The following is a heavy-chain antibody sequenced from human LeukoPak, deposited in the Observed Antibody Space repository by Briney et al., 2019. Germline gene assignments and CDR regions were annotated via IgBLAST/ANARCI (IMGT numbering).Heavy chain of an antibody. Sequence: GGSLRLSCAASRFTFSNYNMNWVRQAPGKGLEWISYISSSSSTKNYADSVKGRFTVSRDNAGNSLYLQMNSLRAEETAVYYCARLMDRARRDAFDIWGHGTMVTVSS. D-gene: IGHD2-2*03. CDR2: ISSSSSTK. CDR1: RFTFSNYN. V-gene: IGHV3-48*01. J-gene: IGHJ3*02. CDR3: ARLMDRARRDAFDI.